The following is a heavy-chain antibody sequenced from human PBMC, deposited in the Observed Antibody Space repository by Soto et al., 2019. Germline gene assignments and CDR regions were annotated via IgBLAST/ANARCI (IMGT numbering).Heavy chain of an antibody. D-gene: IGHD6-19*01. V-gene: IGHV2-26*01. CDR2: IFSNDEK. CDR3: ARIPSGWYNPVYYFDY. CDR1: GFSLSNARMG. Sequence: QVTLKESGPVLVKPTETLTLTCTVSGFSLSNARMGVSWIRQPPGKALEWLAHIFSNDEKSYSTSLKSRLTRSKDASKSQVVLTMTNMDPVDTATYYCARIPSGWYNPVYYFDYWGQGTLVTVSS. J-gene: IGHJ4*02.